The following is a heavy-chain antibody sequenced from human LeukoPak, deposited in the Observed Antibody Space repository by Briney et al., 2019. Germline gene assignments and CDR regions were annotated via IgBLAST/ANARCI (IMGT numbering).Heavy chain of an antibody. D-gene: IGHD3-16*01. V-gene: IGHV3-7*01. CDR3: AKTRPLPTSS. CDR1: EFTFSSYW. CDR2: IKQDGSEK. J-gene: IGHJ5*02. Sequence: GGSLRLSCAASEFTFSSYWMSWVRQAPGKGLEWVANIKQDGSEKNYVDSVKGRFTISRDNAKNSLFLQMNSLRAEDTAVYYCAKTRPLPTSSWGQGTLVTVSS.